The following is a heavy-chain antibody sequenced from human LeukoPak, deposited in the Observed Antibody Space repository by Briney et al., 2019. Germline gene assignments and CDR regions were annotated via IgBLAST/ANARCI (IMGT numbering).Heavy chain of an antibody. Sequence: SETLSLTCTVSGGSISSSSYYWGWIRQPPGKGLEWIGSIYYSGSTYYNPSLKSRVTISVDTSKNQFSLKLSSVTAADTAVYYCARDYYGSGIYYFDYWGQGTLVTVSS. D-gene: IGHD3-10*01. V-gene: IGHV4-39*07. J-gene: IGHJ4*02. CDR3: ARDYYGSGIYYFDY. CDR1: GGSISSSSYY. CDR2: IYYSGST.